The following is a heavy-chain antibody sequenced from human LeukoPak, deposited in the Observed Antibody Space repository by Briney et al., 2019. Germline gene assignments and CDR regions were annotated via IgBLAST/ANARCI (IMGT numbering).Heavy chain of an antibody. V-gene: IGHV3-66*04. CDR3: ARRHYDRTGYYYVD. CDR1: GFTVSSNY. D-gene: IGHD3-22*01. CDR2: MFTNGDT. Sequence: GGSLRLSCAASGFTVSSNYMSWVSQAPGKGLEWVSVMFTNGDTNHADSVKGRFTISRDSFKNTLYLQMSSLRAEDTAVYFCARRHYDRTGYYYVDWGQGTLVTVSS. J-gene: IGHJ4*02.